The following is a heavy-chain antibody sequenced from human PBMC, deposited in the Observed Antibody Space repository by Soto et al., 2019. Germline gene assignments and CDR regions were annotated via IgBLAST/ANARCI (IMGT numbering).Heavy chain of an antibody. Sequence: GGSLRLSCAASGFTFSRFELHWVRRAPGKGLEWISYISSSGSTAYYASSVEGRFTISRDNANNSVYLQMDSLRAEDTALYYCTRAAWFPYLSFYWGQGALVTVSS. J-gene: IGHJ4*02. V-gene: IGHV3-48*03. CDR2: ISSSGSTA. CDR1: GFTFSRFE. CDR3: TRAAWFPYLSFY. D-gene: IGHD3-10*01.